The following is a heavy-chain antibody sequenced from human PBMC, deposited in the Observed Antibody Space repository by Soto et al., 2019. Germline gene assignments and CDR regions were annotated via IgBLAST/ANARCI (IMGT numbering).Heavy chain of an antibody. V-gene: IGHV1-69*01. J-gene: IGHJ5*01. Sequence: QVQLVQSGAEVKKPGSSVKVSCKASGGTFSSYASSWVRQAPGQGIEWMGGIIPIFGTANYAQKFQGRVTITADESTSTAYMELRSVRSEDTAVYYWARVGAYYDFWSGYEFDPCGQGTLVSVSS. CDR2: IIPIFGTA. D-gene: IGHD3-3*01. CDR3: ARVGAYYDFWSGYEFDP. CDR1: GGTFSSYA.